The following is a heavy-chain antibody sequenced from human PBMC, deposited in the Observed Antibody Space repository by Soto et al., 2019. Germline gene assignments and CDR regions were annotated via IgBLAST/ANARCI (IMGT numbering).Heavy chain of an antibody. Sequence: ESGGGVVQPGRSLRLSCAASGFTFRSYSFHWVRQAPGKGLEWVALISYDGRNQYYADSVKGRFTISRDSSENTLHLQMNSLRPEDTAVYYCARGRWGPPDFCDFWGQGTLVTVSS. CDR3: ARGRWGPPDFCDF. D-gene: IGHD3-16*01. CDR2: ISYDGRNQ. V-gene: IGHV3-30*04. J-gene: IGHJ4*02. CDR1: GFTFRSYS.